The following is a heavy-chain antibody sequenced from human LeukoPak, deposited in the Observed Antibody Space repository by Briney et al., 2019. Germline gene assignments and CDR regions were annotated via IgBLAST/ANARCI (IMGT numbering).Heavy chain of an antibody. V-gene: IGHV1-2*02. D-gene: IGHD3-22*01. CDR3: ARMYYYDSSGYYSWYFDL. J-gene: IGHJ2*01. Sequence: ASVKVSCKASGYTFTGYYMHWVRQAPGQGLEWMGWINPNSGGTNYAQKFQGRVTMTRDTSISTAYMELSRLRSDDTAVYYCARMYYYDSSGYYSWYFDLWGRGTLVTVSS. CDR2: INPNSGGT. CDR1: GYTFTGYY.